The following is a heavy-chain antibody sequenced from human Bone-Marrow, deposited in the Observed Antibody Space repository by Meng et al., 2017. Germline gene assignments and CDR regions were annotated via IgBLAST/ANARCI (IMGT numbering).Heavy chain of an antibody. V-gene: IGHV3-15*01. CDR3: VKPEVSGDYFDH. CDR2: IKSNTDGGTA. CDR1: GFYFNNAW. D-gene: IGHD5/OR15-5a*01. J-gene: IGHJ4*02. Sequence: VNLWGSGGDWVKPGGSLRLSLSASGFYFNNAWMSWVRQAPGKGLEWVGRIKSNTDGGTAEYAAPVTGRFTISRDDSKSTLYLQMSGLRIDDTGVYYCVKPEVSGDYFDHWGQGALVTVSS.